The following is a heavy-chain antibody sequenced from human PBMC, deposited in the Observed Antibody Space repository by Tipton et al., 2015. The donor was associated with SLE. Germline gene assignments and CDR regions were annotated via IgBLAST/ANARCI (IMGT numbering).Heavy chain of an antibody. Sequence: GSLRLSCEASGFTFSSYWMHWVRQGPGKGLVWVSGINREGSDTRYGDSAKGRFTISRGNAKNTLYLQMHSLRVDDTAVYYCGRGGPPNAIDIWGRGTTVSVSS. V-gene: IGHV3-74*01. CDR2: INREGSDT. J-gene: IGHJ3*02. CDR3: GRGGPPNAIDI. CDR1: GFTFSSYW.